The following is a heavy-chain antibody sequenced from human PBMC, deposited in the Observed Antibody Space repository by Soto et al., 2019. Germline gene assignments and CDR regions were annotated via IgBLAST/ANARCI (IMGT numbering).Heavy chain of an antibody. Sequence: PSETRSRPGADSGGSISSNNWWAWVRQPPGRGLEWIGEIYHSGTTKYNPSLKSRVTISLDKYKNQFSMKLTSVTGAETAVYYCVSASAFNYYCYGMEVWGQGCTVTGS. CDR2: IYHSGTT. J-gene: IGHJ6*02. V-gene: IGHV4-4*02. CDR1: GGSISSNNW. CDR3: VSASAFNYYCYGMEV.